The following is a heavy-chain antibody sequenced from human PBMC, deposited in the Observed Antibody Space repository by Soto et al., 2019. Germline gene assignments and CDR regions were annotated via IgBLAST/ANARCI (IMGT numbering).Heavy chain of an antibody. Sequence: PGGSLRLSCAASGFTFSTYTMNWVRQAPGKGLEWVSGIGCCSGSGTYYADFVKGRFTISRDNSKNMVFLQMNGLRAEDTAVYYCGKGSSRNYYYYGMDVWGQGTTVTVSS. CDR1: GFTFSTYT. CDR3: GKGSSRNYYYYGMDV. CDR2: IGCCSGSGT. V-gene: IGHV3-23*01. J-gene: IGHJ6*02.